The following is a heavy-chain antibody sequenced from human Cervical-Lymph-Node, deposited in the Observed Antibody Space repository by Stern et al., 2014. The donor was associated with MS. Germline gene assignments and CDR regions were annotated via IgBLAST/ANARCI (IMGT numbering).Heavy chain of an antibody. Sequence: EVQLVQSGAELIRPGGSLKISCKGSGFRFSIYWIAWVRQMPGKGLEWMGIIYPGDPETSYSPSFQGQFTMSTDKSTSTAYLQWSSLNASDAAMYFCARQTTAWASDVWGQGTLVTVSS. CDR3: ARQTTAWASDV. CDR1: GFRFSIYW. J-gene: IGHJ4*02. V-gene: IGHV5-51*01. CDR2: IYPGDPET. D-gene: IGHD1-14*01.